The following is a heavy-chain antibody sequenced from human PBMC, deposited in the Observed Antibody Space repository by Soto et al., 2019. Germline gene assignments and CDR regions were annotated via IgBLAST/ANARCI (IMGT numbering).Heavy chain of an antibody. CDR3: ARDWSKALDV. CDR2: ISHDGYNE. J-gene: IGHJ6*02. V-gene: IGHV3-30*03. CDR1: GFTFSRYG. Sequence: GGSLRLSCAASGFTFSRYGMHWVRQAPGKGPEWVAAISHDGYNEFYADSVKGRFTISRDSSKNTLSLQMNSLRVDDTAVFYCARDWSKALDVWGQGTTVTVSS.